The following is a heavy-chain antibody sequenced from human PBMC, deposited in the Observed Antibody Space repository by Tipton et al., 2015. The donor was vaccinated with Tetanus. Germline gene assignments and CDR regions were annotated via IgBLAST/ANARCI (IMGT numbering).Heavy chain of an antibody. CDR3: AGARAGGARGWIYFDY. J-gene: IGHJ4*02. Sequence: TLSLTCTVSGGSISSGGYYWSWIRQHPGKGLEWIGVIFYSGSTYYNPSLKSRVTISVDTSKYQFYLKLNSVTAGDAGGYYCAGARAGGARGWIYFDYWGQGTLVTVST. CDR2: IFYSGST. CDR1: GGSISSGGYY. D-gene: IGHD5-12*01. V-gene: IGHV4-31*03.